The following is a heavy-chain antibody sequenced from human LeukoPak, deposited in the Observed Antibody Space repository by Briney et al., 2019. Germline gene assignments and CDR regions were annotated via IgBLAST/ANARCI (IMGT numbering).Heavy chain of an antibody. CDR3: ARALTTVTTFALDI. CDR2: TYPSGTT. Sequence: SETLSLTCAVSGDSISSDDYSWNWIRQPPGKGLEWIGYTYPSGTTYYNPSLKSRVTISVDRSNNQFSLKLTSVTAADTAVYYCARALTTVTTFALDIWGQGTVVTVSS. J-gene: IGHJ3*02. CDR1: GDSISSDDYS. D-gene: IGHD4-17*01. V-gene: IGHV4-30-2*01.